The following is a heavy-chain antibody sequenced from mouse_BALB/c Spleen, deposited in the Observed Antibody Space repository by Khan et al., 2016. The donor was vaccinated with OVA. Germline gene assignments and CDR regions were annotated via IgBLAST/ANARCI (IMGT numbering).Heavy chain of an antibody. D-gene: IGHD2-1*01. CDR2: VSSGSSTI. J-gene: IGHJ1*01. CDR1: GFTFSSFG. V-gene: IGHV5-17*02. CDR3: ARSGGNFHWYFDV. Sequence: EVHLVESGGGLVQPGGSRKLSCAASGFTFSSFGMHWVRQAPKKGLEWVAYVSSGSSTIYYVDTVKGRFTISRDNPKNTLFLQMTSLRSEDTAMYYCARSGGNFHWYFDVWGAGTSVTVSS.